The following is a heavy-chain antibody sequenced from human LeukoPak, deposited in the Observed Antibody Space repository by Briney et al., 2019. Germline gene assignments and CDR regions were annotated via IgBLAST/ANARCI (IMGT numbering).Heavy chain of an antibody. D-gene: IGHD2-2*01. CDR2: INPNSGGT. Sequence: ASVKVSCKASGYTFTGYYMHWVRQAPGQGLEWMGWINPNSGGTNYAQKFQGRVTMTRDTSISTAYMELSRLRSDDTAVYYCARAPQRAIRRYYYYYMDVWGKGTTVTVSS. J-gene: IGHJ6*03. CDR3: ARAPQRAIRRYYYYYMDV. V-gene: IGHV1-2*02. CDR1: GYTFTGYY.